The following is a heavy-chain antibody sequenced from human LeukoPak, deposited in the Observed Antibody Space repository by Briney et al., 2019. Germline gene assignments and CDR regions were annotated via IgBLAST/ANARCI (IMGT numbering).Heavy chain of an antibody. J-gene: IGHJ6*02. Sequence: GGSLRLSCAASGFTVSSNYVSWVRQAPGKGLEWVSVIYSGGSTYYADSVKGRFTISRDNSKNTLYLQMNSLRAEDTAVYYCARDRIAARPGDYYYYGMDVWGQGTTVTVSS. CDR3: ARDRIAARPGDYYYYGMDV. D-gene: IGHD6-6*01. V-gene: IGHV3-53*01. CDR1: GFTVSSNY. CDR2: IYSGGST.